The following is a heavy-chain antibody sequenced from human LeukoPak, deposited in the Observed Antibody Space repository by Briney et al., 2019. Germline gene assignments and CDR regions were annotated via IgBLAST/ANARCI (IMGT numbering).Heavy chain of an antibody. CDR1: GGSISSSNYY. Sequence: SETLSLTCTVSGGSISSSNYYWGWIRQPPGKGLEWIGSISYIGSTFYNPSLKSRVTVSVDTSKTQFSLKLSSVTAADTAVYYCARRNDIAVAEGFAYWGQGTLVTVSS. J-gene: IGHJ4*02. D-gene: IGHD6-19*01. V-gene: IGHV4-39*01. CDR3: ARRNDIAVAEGFAY. CDR2: ISYIGST.